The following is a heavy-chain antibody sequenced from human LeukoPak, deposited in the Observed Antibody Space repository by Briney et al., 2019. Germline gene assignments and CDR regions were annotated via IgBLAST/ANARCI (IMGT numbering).Heavy chain of an antibody. V-gene: IGHV3-48*03. Sequence: GGSLRLSCAASGFTFRSYEMNWARQAPGKGLDWVSYISSSGTTVYYADSVRGRFTVSRDNGKNSLYLEMNSLRAEDTAVYYCARSIKGDSDHWGQGTLVTVSS. CDR2: ISSSGTTV. D-gene: IGHD3-10*01. CDR3: ARSIKGDSDH. J-gene: IGHJ4*02. CDR1: GFTFRSYE.